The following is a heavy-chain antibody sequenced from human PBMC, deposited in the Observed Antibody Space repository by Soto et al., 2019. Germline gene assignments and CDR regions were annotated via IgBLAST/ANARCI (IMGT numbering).Heavy chain of an antibody. D-gene: IGHD4-17*01. CDR3: ARYDFGTFDY. CDR2: IYHTEST. J-gene: IGHJ4*02. Sequence: KPSETLSLTCAVSGDSISSSFWWSWVRQPPGKGLEWIGEIYHTESTVYNPSLKSRVTISVDKSKNQFSLNLDSVTAADTAVYYCARYDFGTFDYWGRGILVNV. CDR1: GDSISSSFW. V-gene: IGHV4-4*02.